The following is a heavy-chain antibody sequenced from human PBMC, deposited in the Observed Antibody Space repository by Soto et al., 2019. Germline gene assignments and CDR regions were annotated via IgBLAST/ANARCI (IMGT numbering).Heavy chain of an antibody. D-gene: IGHD3-16*01. CDR2: INHSGAT. CDR3: AKPGDERYNWFDP. V-gene: IGHV4-34*02. CDR1: GGSFSGYY. Sequence: QVQLQEWGAGLLKPSETLSLTCAVYGGSFSGYYWTWIRQPPGKGLEWIGEINHSGATNYSPSLKSRVXXSXDMXRNQFSLKLNSVTAADTAVYYCAKPGDERYNWFDPWGRGILVTVSS. J-gene: IGHJ5*02.